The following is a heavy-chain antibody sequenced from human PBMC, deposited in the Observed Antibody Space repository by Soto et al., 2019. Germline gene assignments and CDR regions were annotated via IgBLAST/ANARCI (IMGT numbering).Heavy chain of an antibody. CDR2: IYHSGST. CDR1: GYSISSGYY. J-gene: IGHJ3*02. V-gene: IGHV4-38-2*01. Sequence: SETLSLTCAVSGYSISSGYYWGWIRQPPGKGLEWIGSIYHSGSTYYNPPLKSRVTISVDTSKNQFSLKLSSVTAADTAVYYCARADSFDAFDIWGQGTMVTVSS. CDR3: ARADSFDAFDI. D-gene: IGHD3-22*01.